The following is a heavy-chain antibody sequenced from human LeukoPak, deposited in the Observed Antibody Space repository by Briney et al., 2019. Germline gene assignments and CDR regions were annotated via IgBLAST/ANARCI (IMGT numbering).Heavy chain of an antibody. J-gene: IGHJ4*02. CDR1: GFTFSSYA. V-gene: IGHV3-7*01. Sequence: TGGSLRLSCAASGFTFSSYAMSWVRQAPGKGLEWVANIKQDGSEKYYVDSVKGRFTISRDNAKNSLYLQMNSLRAEDTAVYYCARDRGIYGDYGYYFDYWGQGTLVTVSS. CDR2: IKQDGSEK. CDR3: ARDRGIYGDYGYYFDY. D-gene: IGHD4-17*01.